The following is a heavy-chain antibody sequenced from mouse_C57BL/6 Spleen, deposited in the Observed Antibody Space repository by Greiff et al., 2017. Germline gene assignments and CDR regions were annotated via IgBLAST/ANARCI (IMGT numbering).Heavy chain of an antibody. Sequence: QVQLQQSGPGLVQPSQSLSITCTVSGFSLTSYGVHWVRQSPGKGLEWLGVIWRGGSTDYNAAFMSRLSITKDNSKSQVFFKMNSLQADDTAIYYCAKRFITTVVATGAMDYWGQGTSVTVSS. D-gene: IGHD1-1*01. V-gene: IGHV2-5*01. CDR3: AKRFITTVVATGAMDY. J-gene: IGHJ4*01. CDR1: GFSLTSYG. CDR2: IWRGGST.